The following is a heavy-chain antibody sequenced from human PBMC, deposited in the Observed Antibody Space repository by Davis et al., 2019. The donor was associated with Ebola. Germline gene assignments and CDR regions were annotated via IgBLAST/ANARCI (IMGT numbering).Heavy chain of an antibody. D-gene: IGHD6-6*01. CDR1: GGTFSSYA. CDR3: AREHSSSSSGGFDP. J-gene: IGHJ5*02. CDR2: IIPIFGTA. V-gene: IGHV1-69*13. Sequence: AASVKVSCKASGGTFSSYAISWVRQAPGQGREWMGGIIPIFGTANYAQKFQGRVTITADESTSTAYMELSSLRSEDTAVYYCAREHSSSSSGGFDPWGQGTLVTVSS.